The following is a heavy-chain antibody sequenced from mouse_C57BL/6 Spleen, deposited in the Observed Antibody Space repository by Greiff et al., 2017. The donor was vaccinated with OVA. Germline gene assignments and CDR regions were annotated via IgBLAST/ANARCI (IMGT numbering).Heavy chain of an antibody. D-gene: IGHD2-3*01. CDR3: ARSRWLLTESAMDY. V-gene: IGHV1-18*01. CDR1: GYTFTDYN. CDR2: INPNNGGT. J-gene: IGHJ4*01. Sequence: EVQLQQSGPELVKPGASVKIPCKASGYTFTDYNMDWVKQSHGKSLEWIGDINPNNGGTIYNQKFKGKATLTVDKSSSTAYMELRSLTSEDTAVYYCARSRWLLTESAMDYWGQGTSVTVSS.